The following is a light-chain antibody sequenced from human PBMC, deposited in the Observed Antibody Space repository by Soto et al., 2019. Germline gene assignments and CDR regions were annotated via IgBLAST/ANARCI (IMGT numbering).Light chain of an antibody. Sequence: DVQMTQSPSSLSASVGDRVTITCRASQGITNYLAWYQQKPGKVPKPLIYAASTLQSGVPSRFSGSGYGTEFTLTISSLQPEDVATYYCQKYNNARWTFGQGTKVDIK. CDR3: QKYNNARWT. CDR2: AAS. V-gene: IGKV1-27*01. CDR1: QGITNY. J-gene: IGKJ1*01.